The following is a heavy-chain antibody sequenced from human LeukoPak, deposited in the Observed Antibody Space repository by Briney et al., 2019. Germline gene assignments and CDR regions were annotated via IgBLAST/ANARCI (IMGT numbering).Heavy chain of an antibody. D-gene: IGHD6-13*01. CDR1: QLTFNRYV. CDR3: AKDREQLVILGWFDP. CDR2: ISGSGGST. V-gene: IGHV3-23*01. Sequence: GGSLRLSCTSSQLTFNRYVMAWVRQAPGKGLEWVSAISGSGGSTYYADSVKGRFTISRDNSKNTLYLQMSSLRAEDTAVYYCAKDREQLVILGWFDPWGQGTLVTVSS. J-gene: IGHJ5*02.